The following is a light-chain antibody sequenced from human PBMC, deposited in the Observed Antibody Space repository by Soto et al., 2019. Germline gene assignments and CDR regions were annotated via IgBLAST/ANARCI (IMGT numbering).Light chain of an antibody. J-gene: IGKJ1*01. CDR2: GAS. CDR3: QQYVSSPRT. V-gene: IGKV3-20*01. Sequence: EIVLTQSPGTLSLSPGERATLSCRASQSVSSSYLAWYQQKPGQAPRLLIYGASSRATGIPDRFSGSGSGTDFTLTISRLEPEDFAVYYCQQYVSSPRTFGQGNKVDIK. CDR1: QSVSSSY.